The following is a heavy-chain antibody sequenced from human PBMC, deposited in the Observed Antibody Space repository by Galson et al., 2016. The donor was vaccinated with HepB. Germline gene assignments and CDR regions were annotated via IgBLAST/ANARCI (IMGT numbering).Heavy chain of an antibody. CDR3: ARGGDNWIRPWFDP. Sequence: LSLTCTVSGASISSVDHYWTWIRQHPGKGLEWIGYIYYTGGTYYNLSLKSRLSMSVDTSKNQFSLKLNSVTAADPAVYYCARGGDNWIRPWFDPWGQGTLVTVSS. J-gene: IGHJ5*02. V-gene: IGHV4-31*03. D-gene: IGHD1-20*01. CDR1: GASISSVDHY. CDR2: IYYTGGT.